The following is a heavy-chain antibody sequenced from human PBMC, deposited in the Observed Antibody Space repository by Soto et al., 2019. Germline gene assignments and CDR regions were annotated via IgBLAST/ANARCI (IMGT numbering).Heavy chain of an antibody. D-gene: IGHD5-18*01. V-gene: IGHV4-59*01. CDR3: ARSPGVKQLWLADHDNWFDP. J-gene: IGHJ5*02. Sequence: PSETLSLTCTVSGGSISSYYWSWIRQPPGKELEWIGYIYYSGSTNYNPSLKSRVTISVDTSKNQFSLKLSSVTAAHTAVYYCARSPGVKQLWLADHDNWFDPWGQGTLVTVSS. CDR2: IYYSGST. CDR1: GGSISSYY.